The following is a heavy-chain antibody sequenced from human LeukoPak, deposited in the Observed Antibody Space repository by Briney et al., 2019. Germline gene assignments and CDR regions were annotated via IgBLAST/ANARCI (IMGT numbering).Heavy chain of an antibody. Sequence: PSETLSLTCTVSGGSISSHYWSWLRQPPGKGLEWIGYIHYIGTTNYNPSLKSRVTISVDTSKNQFSLKLISVTAADTAVYYCARSAYFGSAFDYWGQGNLVTVSS. CDR3: ARSAYFGSAFDY. V-gene: IGHV4-59*11. D-gene: IGHD3-10*01. CDR1: GGSISSHY. CDR2: IHYIGTT. J-gene: IGHJ4*02.